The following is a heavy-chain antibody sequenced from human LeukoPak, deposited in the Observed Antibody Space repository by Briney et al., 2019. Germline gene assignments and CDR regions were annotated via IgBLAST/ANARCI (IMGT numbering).Heavy chain of an antibody. J-gene: IGHJ4*02. Sequence: GGSLRLSCTASGLTFSSAWMSWVRQAPGKGLEWIGHIRGEADGGTPDYAAPVKGKFTISRDDSKSTLFLQMDSLQIEDTAVYYCTTARRASSSLDYWGQGTLVTVSS. CDR3: TTARRASSSLDY. V-gene: IGHV3-15*01. D-gene: IGHD5-24*01. CDR2: IRGEADGGTP. CDR1: GLTFSSAW.